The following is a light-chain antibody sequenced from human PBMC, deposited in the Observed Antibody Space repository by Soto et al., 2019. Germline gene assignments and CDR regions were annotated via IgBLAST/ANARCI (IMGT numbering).Light chain of an antibody. J-gene: IGLJ1*01. CDR1: NIGRKS. V-gene: IGLV3-21*04. CDR2: YDR. Sequence: SYELTQPPSVSLAPGETASIACWGDNIGRKSVHWYQQKPGQAPVVVMYYDRDRPSGIPERFSGSNSGNTATLTISWVEAGDEADYYCQVYDSSSDHFVFGTGTKLTVL. CDR3: QVYDSSSDHFV.